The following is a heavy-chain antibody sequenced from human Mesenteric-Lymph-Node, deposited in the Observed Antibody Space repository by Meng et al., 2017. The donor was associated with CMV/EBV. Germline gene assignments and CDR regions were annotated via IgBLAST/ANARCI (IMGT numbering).Heavy chain of an antibody. CDR2: IYSGGSLK. CDR1: GFTFSSYA. V-gene: IGHV3-23*03. J-gene: IGHJ6*02. D-gene: IGHD3-10*01. Sequence: GESLKISCAASGFTFSSYAMSWVRQAPGKGLEWVAVIYSGGSLKYYGDSVKGRFTISRDDSKGMLSLQMTSLRAEDTAVYYCAARMVRGVMNYYYGMDVWGQGTTVTVSS. CDR3: AARMVRGVMNYYYGMDV.